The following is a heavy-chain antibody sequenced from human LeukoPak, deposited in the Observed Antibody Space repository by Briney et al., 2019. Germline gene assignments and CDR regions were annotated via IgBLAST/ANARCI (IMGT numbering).Heavy chain of an antibody. D-gene: IGHD2-15*01. CDR1: GFTFSSYA. V-gene: IGHV3-64*01. J-gene: IGHJ4*02. Sequence: PGGSLRLSCAASGFTFSSYAMHWVRQAPGKGLEYVSAISSNGGSTYYANSVKGRFTISRDNSKNTLYLQIGSLRAEDMAVYYCARGLSYGGSIFDYWGQGTLVTVSS. CDR3: ARGLSYGGSIFDY. CDR2: ISSNGGST.